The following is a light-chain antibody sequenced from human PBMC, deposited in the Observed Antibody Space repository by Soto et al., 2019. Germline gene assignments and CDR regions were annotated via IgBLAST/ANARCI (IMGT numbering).Light chain of an antibody. Sequence: EIVLTQSPATLSLSPGERATLSCRASQTVSSYLAWYQQKPGQAPRLLIYDASNRATGIPARFSGSGSGTDFTLIIASLEPEDSAVYYCQQRSNWPRLTFGGGTQVEIK. J-gene: IGKJ4*01. V-gene: IGKV3-11*01. CDR1: QTVSSY. CDR3: QQRSNWPRLT. CDR2: DAS.